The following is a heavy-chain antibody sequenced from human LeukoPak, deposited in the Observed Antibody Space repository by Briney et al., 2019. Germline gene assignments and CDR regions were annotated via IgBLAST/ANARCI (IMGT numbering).Heavy chain of an antibody. CDR2: IYPGDSDT. CDR3: ARHKSEALVANWFDP. CDR1: GYSFTSYW. D-gene: IGHD2-15*01. V-gene: IGHV5-51*01. J-gene: IGHJ5*02. Sequence: GESLKISCKGSGYSFTSYWIGWVRQMPGKGLEWMGIIYPGDSDTRYSPSFQGQVTISADKSISTAYLHWSSLKASDTAMYYCARHKSEALVANWFDPWGQGTLVTVSS.